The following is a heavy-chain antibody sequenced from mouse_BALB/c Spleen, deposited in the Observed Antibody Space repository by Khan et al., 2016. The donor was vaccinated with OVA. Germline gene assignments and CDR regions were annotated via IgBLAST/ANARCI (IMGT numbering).Heavy chain of an antibody. CDR3: ASWYGYGWYFDV. CDR1: GYTFTTAG. D-gene: IGHD2-2*01. J-gene: IGHJ1*01. V-gene: IGHV9-4*02. Sequence: QIQLVQSGPELKKPGETVRISCKASGYTFTTAGMQWVQKMPGKGLKWIGRINTHSGVPKYAEDFKGRFAFSLETSASTAYLQITNLKNEDTATYVCASWYGYGWYFDVWGAGTTVTVSA. CDR2: INTHSGVP.